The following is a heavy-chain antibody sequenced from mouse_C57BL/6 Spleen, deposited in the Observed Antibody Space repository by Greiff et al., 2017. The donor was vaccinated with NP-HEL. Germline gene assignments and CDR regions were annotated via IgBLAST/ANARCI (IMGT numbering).Heavy chain of an antibody. V-gene: IGHV1-64*01. J-gene: IGHJ2*01. CDR2: IQPNSGST. CDR1: GYAFTSYW. Sequence: QVQLQQPGAELVKPGASVKLSCKASGYAFTSYWMHWVKQRPGQGLEWIGMIQPNSGSTNYNEKFKSKATLTVDKSSSTAYMQLSSLTSEDSAVYYCAPTIVTMYFDYWGQGTTLTVSS. D-gene: IGHD2-5*01. CDR3: APTIVTMYFDY.